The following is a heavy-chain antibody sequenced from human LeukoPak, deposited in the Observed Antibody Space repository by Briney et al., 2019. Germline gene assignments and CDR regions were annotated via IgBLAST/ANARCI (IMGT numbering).Heavy chain of an antibody. CDR1: GYTFTSYG. J-gene: IGHJ4*02. CDR3: ARGLAVADHDY. V-gene: IGHV1-69*13. CDR2: IIPIFGTA. Sequence: SVKVSCKASGYTFTSYGISWVRQAPGQGLEWMGGIIPIFGTANYAQKFQGRVTITADESTSTAYMELSSLRSEDTAVYYCARGLAVADHDYWGQGTLVTVSS. D-gene: IGHD6-19*01.